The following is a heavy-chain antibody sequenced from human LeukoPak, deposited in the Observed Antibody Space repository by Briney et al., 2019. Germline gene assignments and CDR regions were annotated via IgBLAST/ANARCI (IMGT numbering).Heavy chain of an antibody. J-gene: IGHJ4*02. CDR3: ASWLSWPIDY. CDR2: ISYDGSNK. D-gene: IGHD3-9*01. CDR1: GFTFSSYG. V-gene: IGHV3-30*03. Sequence: SGGSLRLSCAASGFTFSSYGMRWVRQAPGKGLEWVAVISYDGSNKYYADSVKGRFTISRDNSKNTLYLQMNSLRAEDTAVYYYASWLSWPIDYWGQGTLVTVSS.